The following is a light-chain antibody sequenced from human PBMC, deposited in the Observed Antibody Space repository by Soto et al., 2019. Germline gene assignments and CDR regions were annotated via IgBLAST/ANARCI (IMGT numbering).Light chain of an antibody. CDR3: QQYDSSWT. CDR1: QSVSSSY. CDR2: GAS. Sequence: IVLTQSPGTLSLSPGERATLSCRASQSVSSSYLAWYQQKPGQAPRLLIYGASSRATGIPDRFSGSGSGTDFTLTISRLEPEDFAVYYCQQYDSSWTFGQGTKVDIK. V-gene: IGKV3-20*01. J-gene: IGKJ1*01.